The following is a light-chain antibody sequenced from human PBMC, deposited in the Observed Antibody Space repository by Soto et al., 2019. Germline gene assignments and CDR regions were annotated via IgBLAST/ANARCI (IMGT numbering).Light chain of an antibody. Sequence: QSALTQPASVSGSPGQSITISCTGTSSDVGNYNLVSWYQQHPGKAPKLMIYEVSKRPSGVSNRFSASKSGNTASLTISGLQAEDEGDYYCCSYAGSSTYVVFGGGTKLTVL. CDR1: SSDVGNYNL. CDR2: EVS. J-gene: IGLJ2*01. V-gene: IGLV2-23*02. CDR3: CSYAGSSTYVV.